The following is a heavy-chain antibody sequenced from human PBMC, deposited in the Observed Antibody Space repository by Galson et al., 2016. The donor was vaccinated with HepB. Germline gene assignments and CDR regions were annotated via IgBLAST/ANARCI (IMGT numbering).Heavy chain of an antibody. CDR1: GFTFSSYW. CDR2: VNSDGSFT. J-gene: IGHJ3*02. Sequence: SLRLSCAASGFTFSSYWMHWVRQAPGKGLVWVSRVNSDGSFTSYADSVKGRFTISRDNAKNTLYLQMNSLRAEDTAVYYCTRTEYRSKLDVFDIWGQGTMVTVSS. V-gene: IGHV3-74*01. CDR3: TRTEYRSKLDVFDI. D-gene: IGHD6-6*01.